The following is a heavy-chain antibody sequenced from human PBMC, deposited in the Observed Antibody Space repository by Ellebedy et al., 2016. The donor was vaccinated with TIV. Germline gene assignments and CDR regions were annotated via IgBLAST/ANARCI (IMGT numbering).Heavy chain of an antibody. Sequence: MPSETLSLTCAISGDSVSTNSASWNWIRQSPSRGLEWLGRTSHRSQWRSEYALSLKSRISINPDTSKNQFSLLLSSVTPEDTAVYYCVRDHYYGMDVWGQGTTVTVSS. CDR1: GDSVSTNSAS. CDR2: TSHRSQWRS. J-gene: IGHJ6*02. CDR3: VRDHYYGMDV. V-gene: IGHV6-1*01.